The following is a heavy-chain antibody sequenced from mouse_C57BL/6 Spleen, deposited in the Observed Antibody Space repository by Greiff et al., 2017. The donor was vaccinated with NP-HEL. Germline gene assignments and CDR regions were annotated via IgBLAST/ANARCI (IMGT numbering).Heavy chain of an antibody. Sequence: EVHLVESGGGLVKPGGSLKLSCAASGFTFSSYAMSWVRQTPEKRLEWVATISDGGSYTYYPDNVKGRFTISRDNAKNNLYLQMSHLKSEDTAMYYCARERTYGSRYFDVWGTGTTVTVSS. CDR3: ARERTYGSRYFDV. CDR2: ISDGGSYT. V-gene: IGHV5-4*01. J-gene: IGHJ1*03. D-gene: IGHD1-1*01. CDR1: GFTFSSYA.